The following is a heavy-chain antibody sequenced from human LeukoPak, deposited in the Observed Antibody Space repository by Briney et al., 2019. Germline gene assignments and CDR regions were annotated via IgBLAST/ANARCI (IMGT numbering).Heavy chain of an antibody. J-gene: IGHJ4*02. D-gene: IGHD3-10*01. CDR3: ARGRNGSGYYFDY. CDR1: GFTFSSYG. Sequence: GRSLRLSCAASGFTFSSYGMHWVRQAPGKGLEYVSAISSNGGSTYYANSVKGRFTISRDNSKNTLYLQMGSLRAEDMAVYYCARGRNGSGYYFDYWGQGTLVTVSS. V-gene: IGHV3-64*01. CDR2: ISSNGGST.